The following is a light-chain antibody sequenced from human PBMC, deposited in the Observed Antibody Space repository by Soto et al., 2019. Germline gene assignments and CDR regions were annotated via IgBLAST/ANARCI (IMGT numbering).Light chain of an antibody. J-gene: IGKJ1*01. CDR2: KAS. CDR1: QSISNH. CDR3: QQYNSYWT. V-gene: IGKV1-5*03. Sequence: DIQMTQSPSSLSASVEDRVIITCRASQSISNHLNWYQQKPGKAPKLLIYKASSLESGVPSRFSGSGSGTEFTLTISSLQPDDFATYYCQQYNSYWTCGQGTKGDIK.